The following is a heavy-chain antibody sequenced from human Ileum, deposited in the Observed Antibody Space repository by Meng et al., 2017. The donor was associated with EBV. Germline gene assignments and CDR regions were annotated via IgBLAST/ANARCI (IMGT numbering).Heavy chain of an antibody. V-gene: IGHV4-61*08. Sequence: VQLQRPGPGLVRPSETLPPTCTVSGASVTSSGYYWSWLRQSPGKGLEWLGYVNYNGDSTYNPSLKSRVTIFIDTSKKQFYLNLTSATAADTAIYYCARDLRVGGAFDYWGQGTLVTVSS. J-gene: IGHJ4*02. CDR2: VNYNGDS. CDR3: ARDLRVGGAFDY. D-gene: IGHD1-26*01. CDR1: GASVTSSGYY.